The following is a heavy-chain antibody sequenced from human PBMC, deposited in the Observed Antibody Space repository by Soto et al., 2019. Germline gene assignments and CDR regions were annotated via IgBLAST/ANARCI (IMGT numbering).Heavy chain of an antibody. V-gene: IGHV3-30*09. CDR2: ISPDGVNK. CDR1: GCTFTSYA. CDR3: ARRLTTTVSALGY. J-gene: IGHJ4*02. Sequence: QVQLVESGGGVVQPGGSLRLSCKASGCTFTSYAIHWVRQAPGKGLEWVSVISPDGVNKHSAESVRGRFVISRDNSKNTVHLEMNRLRLDDTAVYFCARRLTTTVSALGYWGQGSLVNVSS. D-gene: IGHD4-4*01.